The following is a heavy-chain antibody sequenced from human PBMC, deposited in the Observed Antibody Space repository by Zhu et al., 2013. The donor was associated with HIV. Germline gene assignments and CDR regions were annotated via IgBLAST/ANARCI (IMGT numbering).Heavy chain of an antibody. V-gene: IGHV1-18*01. CDR2: ISPYNGAT. Sequence: QVQLVQSGVEVKKPGASVKVSCKASGYTFTSYGISWVRQAPGQGLEWMGWISPYNGATNYAPKFQGRITMTGDTSTSAAYMELTSLRSDDTAVYYCARVSDQGSGSYFGHWGQGTLVTVSS. J-gene: IGHJ4*02. CDR3: ARVSDQGSGSYFGH. D-gene: IGHD3-10*01. CDR1: GYTFTSYG.